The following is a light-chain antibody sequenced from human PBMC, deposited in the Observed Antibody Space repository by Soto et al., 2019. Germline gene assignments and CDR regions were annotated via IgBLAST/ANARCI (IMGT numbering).Light chain of an antibody. V-gene: IGKV3-20*01. Sequence: EIVLTQSPGTLSLSPGERATLSCRASQSVSSSYLAWYQQKPGQAPRLLIYGASSRATGIPDRFSGSGSGKDFPLTISRLEPEDFAVYYCHQYGSSPLTFGGGTKVEIK. J-gene: IGKJ4*01. CDR2: GAS. CDR3: HQYGSSPLT. CDR1: QSVSSSY.